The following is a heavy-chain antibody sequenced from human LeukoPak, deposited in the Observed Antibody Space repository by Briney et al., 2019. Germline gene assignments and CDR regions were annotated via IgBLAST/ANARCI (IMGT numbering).Heavy chain of an antibody. CDR1: GFTFSSYG. V-gene: IGHV3-21*01. Sequence: PGGSLRLSCAASGFTFSSYGMHWVRQAPGKGLEWVSSISSSSSYIYYADSVKGRFTISRDNAKNSLYLQMNSLRAEDTAVYYCAKCDDSSGFSLWGQGSLVTVSS. J-gene: IGHJ4*02. CDR2: ISSSSSYI. CDR3: AKCDDSSGFSL. D-gene: IGHD3-22*01.